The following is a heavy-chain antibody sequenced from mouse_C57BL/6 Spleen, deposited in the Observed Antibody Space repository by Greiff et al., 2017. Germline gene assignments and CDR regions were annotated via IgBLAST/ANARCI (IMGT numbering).Heavy chain of an antibody. D-gene: IGHD1-1*01. Sequence: QVQLQQPGAELVKPGASVKLSCEASGYTFTSYWMQWVKQRPGQGLEWIGEIDPSDSYTNYNQKFKGKATLTVDTSSSTAYMQLSSLTSEDSAVYYCASGGGSSSWFAYWGQGTLVTVSA. J-gene: IGHJ3*01. CDR3: ASGGGSSSWFAY. CDR2: IDPSDSYT. CDR1: GYTFTSYW. V-gene: IGHV1-50*01.